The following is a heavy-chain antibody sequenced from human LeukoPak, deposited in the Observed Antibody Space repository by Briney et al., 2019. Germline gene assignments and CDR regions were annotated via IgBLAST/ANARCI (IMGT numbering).Heavy chain of an antibody. J-gene: IGHJ5*02. D-gene: IGHD5-18*01. Sequence: PSETLSLTCTVSGYSITSGYYWGWIRRPPGKGLEWIGYIYHSGSTYYNPSLKSRVTISVDRSKNQFSLKLSSVTAADTAVYYCASARWIQLWSRRDNWFDPWGQGTLVTVSS. CDR3: ASARWIQLWSRRDNWFDP. CDR2: IYHSGST. V-gene: IGHV4-38-2*02. CDR1: GYSITSGYY.